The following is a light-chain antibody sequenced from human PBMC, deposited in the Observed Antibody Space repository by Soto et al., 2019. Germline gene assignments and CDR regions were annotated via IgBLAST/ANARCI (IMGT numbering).Light chain of an antibody. V-gene: IGKV3-20*01. CDR3: QQYGSSPSVT. J-gene: IGKJ5*01. CDR2: GAS. CDR1: QSVSSSN. Sequence: EIVLMQSPGTLSLSPGERATLSCRASQSVSSSNLAWYQQRCGQAPRLLIYGASSRATDIPDRFSGSGSGTDFTLTISRLEPEDSAVYYCQQYGSSPSVTFGQGTRLEIQ.